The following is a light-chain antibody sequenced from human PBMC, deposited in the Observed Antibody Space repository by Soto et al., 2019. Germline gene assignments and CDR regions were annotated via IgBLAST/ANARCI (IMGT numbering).Light chain of an antibody. CDR3: SSYTGSSPLVI. Sequence: QSALTQPPSVSGSPGQSVTISCTGTTSDIGSYNHVSWYRQSPGSAPKLMIYDVSNRPSGVPDRFFGSKSGNTASLIISGLQAEDEAGYYCSSYTGSSPLVIFGGGTKLTVL. V-gene: IGLV2-18*02. CDR2: DVS. CDR1: TSDIGSYNH. J-gene: IGLJ2*01.